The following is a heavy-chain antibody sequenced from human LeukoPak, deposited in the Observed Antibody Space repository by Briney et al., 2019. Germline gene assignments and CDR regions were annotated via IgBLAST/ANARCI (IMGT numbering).Heavy chain of an antibody. Sequence: GASVKVSCKASGGTFSSYAISWVRQAPGQGLEWMGGIIPIFGTANYAQKFQGRVTITADKSTSTAYMELSSLRSEDTAVYYCAKDSRTYYFGSGSFSLPKRPLGYFDYWGQGILVTVSS. D-gene: IGHD3-10*01. CDR1: GGTFSSYA. J-gene: IGHJ4*02. V-gene: IGHV1-69*06. CDR2: IIPIFGTA. CDR3: AKDSRTYYFGSGSFSLPKRPLGYFDY.